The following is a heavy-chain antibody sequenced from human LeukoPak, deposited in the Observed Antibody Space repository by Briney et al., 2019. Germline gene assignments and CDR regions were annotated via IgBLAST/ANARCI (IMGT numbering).Heavy chain of an antibody. Sequence: PSQTLSLTCAVSGDSVSSGGYYWTWIRQHPGKGLEWIGYISNSGTTSYNPSLKSRVSISVDTSNNQFSLRLSSVTATDTAVYYCARHSSSNWISWFDVWGQGATVTVSS. CDR2: ISNSGTT. CDR3: ARHSSSNWISWFDV. V-gene: IGHV4-31*11. CDR1: GDSVSSGGYY. J-gene: IGHJ6*02. D-gene: IGHD6-13*01.